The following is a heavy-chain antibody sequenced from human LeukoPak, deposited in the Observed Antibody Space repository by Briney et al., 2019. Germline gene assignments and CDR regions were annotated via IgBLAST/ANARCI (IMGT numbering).Heavy chain of an antibody. D-gene: IGHD3-22*01. CDR3: AREGSIYYYDSSGYLGY. CDR1: GDSTSSGPYY. Sequence: SETLSLTCTVPGDSTSSGPYYWSWIRQPAGKGLEWIGRIYSGGSTSYNPSLKSRVTISVDTSKNQFSLKLSSVTAADTAIYYCAREGSIYYYDSSGYLGYWGQGTLVTVSS. J-gene: IGHJ4*02. CDR2: IYSGGST. V-gene: IGHV4-61*02.